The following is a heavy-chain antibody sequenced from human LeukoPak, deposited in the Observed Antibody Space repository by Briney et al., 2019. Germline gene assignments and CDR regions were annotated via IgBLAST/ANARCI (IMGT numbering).Heavy chain of an antibody. CDR2: INPNSGGT. J-gene: IGHJ4*02. CDR3: ARAAAGDSRGYSHV. V-gene: IGHV1-2*02. Sequence: ASVKVSCKASGYTFTGYYMHWVRQAPGQGLEWMVWINPNSGGTNYAQKFQGRVTMTRDTSISTAYMELSRLRSDDTAVYYCARAAAGDSRGYSHVRGQGTLVTVSS. D-gene: IGHD3-22*01. CDR1: GYTFTGYY.